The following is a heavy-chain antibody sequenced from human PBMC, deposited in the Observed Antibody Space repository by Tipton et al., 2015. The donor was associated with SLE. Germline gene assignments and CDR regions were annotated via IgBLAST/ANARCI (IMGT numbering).Heavy chain of an antibody. D-gene: IGHD3-16*01. CDR3: ARAFWVDKDFGVVSRLRSFDV. CDR2: IYGAART. Sequence: SLRLSCTASGFTFSSYAMSWLRQAPGKGLEWVASIYGAARTHYPDSVRGRFIISRDDSKNTLYLQMDSLRTEDTAVYYCARAFWVDKDFGVVSRLRSFDVWGQGTMITVSS. J-gene: IGHJ3*01. V-gene: IGHV3-23*03. CDR1: GFTFSSYA.